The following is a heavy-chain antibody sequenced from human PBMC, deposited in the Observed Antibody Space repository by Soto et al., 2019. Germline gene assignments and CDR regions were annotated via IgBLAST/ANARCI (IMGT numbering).Heavy chain of an antibody. CDR3: AKNPENYYYGMDV. CDR2: IIPIFGTA. Sequence: QVQLVQSGAEVKKPGSSVKVSCKASGGTFISYAIIWVRQAPGQGLEWMGVIIPIFGTADYAQKFQGRVTITADESTSTAYVELSSLRSEDTAVYYCAKNPENYYYGMDVWGQGTTVTVSS. J-gene: IGHJ6*02. V-gene: IGHV1-69*12. CDR1: GGTFISYA.